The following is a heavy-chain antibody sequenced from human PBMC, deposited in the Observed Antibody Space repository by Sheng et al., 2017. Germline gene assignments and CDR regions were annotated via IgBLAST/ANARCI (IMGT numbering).Heavy chain of an antibody. CDR1: GGSFSGFF. D-gene: IGHD3-10*01. CDR2: STIIVEAS. Sequence: QVQLQQWGAGLLKPSGTMSLTCAVSGGSFSGFFWSWIRQPPGKELEWIGESTIIVEASTTTRLSRVESPYQWTRPTNDFSLNLTSVTTADTAVYYCARGRNITIVRGLPKRRNWFDPWGQGTLVTVSS. J-gene: IGHJ5*02. V-gene: IGHV4-34*01. CDR3: ARGRNITIVRGLPKRRNWFDP.